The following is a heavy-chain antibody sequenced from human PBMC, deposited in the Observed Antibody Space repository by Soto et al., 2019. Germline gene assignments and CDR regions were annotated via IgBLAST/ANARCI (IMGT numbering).Heavy chain of an antibody. D-gene: IGHD2-2*01. J-gene: IGHJ6*02. CDR1: GLTFSAYA. CDR3: AKGPVVPAVHYYCGMDV. Sequence: AGPLRLAVKDPGLTFSAYALSLVRQAPRKGLEWVSGISRDGGATDYADSVRGRFTISRDNAKNSLSLQMNSLRGDDTAVYYCAKGPVVPAVHYYCGMDVWGQGTTVKVS. V-gene: IGHV3-23*01. CDR2: ISRDGGAT.